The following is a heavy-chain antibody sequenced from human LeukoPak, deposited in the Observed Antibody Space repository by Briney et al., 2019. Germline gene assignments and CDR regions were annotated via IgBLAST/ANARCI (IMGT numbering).Heavy chain of an antibody. J-gene: IGHJ4*02. CDR1: GGSFSAYY. CDR2: INHSGST. V-gene: IGHV4-34*01. Sequence: PSETLSLTCAVYGGSFSAYYWSWIRQPPGKGLEWIGEINHSGSTNCNPSLKSRVTISVDTSKNQFSLKLSSVTAADTAVYYCARGGYSGYDAGRFDYWGQGTLVTVSS. D-gene: IGHD5-12*01. CDR3: ARGGYSGYDAGRFDY.